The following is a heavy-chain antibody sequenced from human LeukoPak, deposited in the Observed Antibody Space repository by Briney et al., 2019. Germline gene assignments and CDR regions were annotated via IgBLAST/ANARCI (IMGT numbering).Heavy chain of an antibody. J-gene: IGHJ4*02. D-gene: IGHD3-22*01. CDR2: ISYDGSNK. CDR3: ARDLLSGYYSS. Sequence: PGRSLRLSCAASGFTFSSYAMHWVRQAPGKGLEWVAVISYDGSNKYYADSVKGRFTISRDNSKNTLYLQMNSLRAEDTAVYYCARDLLSGYYSSRGQGTLVTVSS. CDR1: GFTFSSYA. V-gene: IGHV3-30-3*01.